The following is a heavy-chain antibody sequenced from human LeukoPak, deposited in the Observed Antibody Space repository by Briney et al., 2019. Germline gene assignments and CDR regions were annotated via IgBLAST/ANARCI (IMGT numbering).Heavy chain of an antibody. V-gene: IGHV1-69*05. CDR2: IIPIFGTA. Sequence: SVKVSCKASGGTFSSYAISWVRQAPGQGLEWMGGIIPIFGTANYAQKFQGRVTITTDESTSTAYMELSSLRSEDTAVYYCASGSRYWYYFDYWGQGTLVTVSS. CDR3: ASGSRYWYYFDY. D-gene: IGHD2-8*02. CDR1: GGTFSSYA. J-gene: IGHJ4*02.